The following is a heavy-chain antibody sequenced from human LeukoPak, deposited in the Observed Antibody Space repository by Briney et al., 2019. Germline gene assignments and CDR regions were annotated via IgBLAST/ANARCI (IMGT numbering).Heavy chain of an antibody. V-gene: IGHV4-4*07. CDR3: ARSPPSIAARPGYYYYYMDV. D-gene: IGHD6-6*01. Sequence: SETLSLTCTVSGGSISSYYWSWIRQPAGKGLEWIGRIYTSGSTNYNPSLKSRVTMSVDTSKNQFSLKLSSVTAADTAVYYCARSPPSIAARPGYYYYYMDVWGKGTTVTVSS. J-gene: IGHJ6*03. CDR1: GGSISSYY. CDR2: IYTSGST.